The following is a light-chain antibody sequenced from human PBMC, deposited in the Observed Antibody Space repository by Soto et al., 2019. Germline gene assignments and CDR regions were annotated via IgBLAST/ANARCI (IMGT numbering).Light chain of an antibody. Sequence: QSVLTQPPSVSASPGQSITISCTGTSSDVGGYNYVSWYQHHPGKAPKLIIYDVSNRPSGVSIRFSGSKSDNTASLTISGLQPEDEADYHCSSYTTSNTRQIVFGTGTKVTVL. CDR3: SSYTTSNTRQIV. CDR2: DVS. CDR1: SSDVGGYNY. J-gene: IGLJ1*01. V-gene: IGLV2-14*03.